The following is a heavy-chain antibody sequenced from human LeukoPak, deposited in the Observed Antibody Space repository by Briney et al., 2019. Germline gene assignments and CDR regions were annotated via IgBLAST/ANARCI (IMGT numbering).Heavy chain of an antibody. CDR3: ARSRSAGY. CDR1: GFTFRNYV. V-gene: IGHV3-30-3*01. CDR2: TSSDLNVK. J-gene: IGHJ4*02. Sequence: PGGSLRLSCAASGFTFRNYVIHWVRQAPGKGLEWVAVTSSDLNVKLYADSVKGRFTISRDNAKNSLYLQMDSLRAEDTAVYYCARSRSAGYWGQGTLVTVSS.